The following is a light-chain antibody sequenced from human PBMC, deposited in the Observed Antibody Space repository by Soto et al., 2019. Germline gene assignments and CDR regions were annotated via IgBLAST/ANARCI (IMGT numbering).Light chain of an antibody. Sequence: DVQLTQSPSFLSASVGDRVTITCRASQGISGWLAWYQQKPGKAPKLLIYDASSLESGVPSRFSGSGSGTEFTLTISSLRPDDFATYYCQQYNSYWTFGQGTKVDIK. V-gene: IGKV1-5*01. CDR1: QGISGW. J-gene: IGKJ1*01. CDR3: QQYNSYWT. CDR2: DAS.